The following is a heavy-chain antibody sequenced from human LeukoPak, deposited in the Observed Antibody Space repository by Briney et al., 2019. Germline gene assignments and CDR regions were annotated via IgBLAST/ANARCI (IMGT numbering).Heavy chain of an antibody. D-gene: IGHD1-26*01. Sequence: GGSLRLSCAASGLTVSSNYMSWVRQAPGKGLEWVSVIYSDGSTDYADSVKGRFTISRDNSKNTLYLQMNSLRAEDTAVYYCARSGSYSLGAFDIWGQGKWSPSLQ. CDR3: ARSGSYSLGAFDI. V-gene: IGHV3-53*01. CDR1: GLTVSSNY. CDR2: IYSDGST. J-gene: IGHJ3*02.